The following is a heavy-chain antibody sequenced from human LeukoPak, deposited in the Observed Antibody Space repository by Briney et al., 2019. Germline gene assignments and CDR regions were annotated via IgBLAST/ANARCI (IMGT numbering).Heavy chain of an antibody. CDR2: IYYSGST. Sequence: PSETLSLTCTVSGGSISSSSYCWGWIRQPPGKGLEWIGSIYYSGSTYYNPSLKSRVTISVDTSKNQFSLKLSSVTAADTAVYYCARHGLGYCTNGVCSSAAFDIWGQGTMVTVSS. CDR1: GGSISSSSYC. V-gene: IGHV4-39*01. CDR3: ARHGLGYCTNGVCSSAAFDI. J-gene: IGHJ3*02. D-gene: IGHD2-8*01.